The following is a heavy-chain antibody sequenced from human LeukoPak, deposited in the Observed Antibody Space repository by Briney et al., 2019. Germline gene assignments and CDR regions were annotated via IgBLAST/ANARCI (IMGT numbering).Heavy chain of an antibody. Sequence: GGSLRLSCAASGFTFSSYSMNWVRQAPGKGLEWVSYISSSSSTIYYADSVKGRFTISRDNAKNSLYLQMNSLRAEDTAVYYCARGGAYDFWSGEGYYYYYMDVWGKGTTVTVSS. V-gene: IGHV3-48*01. J-gene: IGHJ6*03. CDR3: ARGGAYDFWSGEGYYYYYMDV. CDR2: ISSSSSTI. CDR1: GFTFSSYS. D-gene: IGHD3-3*01.